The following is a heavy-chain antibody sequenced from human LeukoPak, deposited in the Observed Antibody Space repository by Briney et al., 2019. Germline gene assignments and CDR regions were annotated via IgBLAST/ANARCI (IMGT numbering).Heavy chain of an antibody. V-gene: IGHV3-49*03. J-gene: IGHJ4*02. Sequence: QSGGSLRLSCTASGFTFRDYNINWFRQAPGRGLEWVGFIRSKADGGTTEYAASVKGRCTISRDDSKNVAYLQINNLRAEDTALYYCARDDRPSGHDFDYWGQGTLVTVSS. D-gene: IGHD6-6*01. CDR2: IRSKADGGTT. CDR3: ARDDRPSGHDFDY. CDR1: GFTFRDYN.